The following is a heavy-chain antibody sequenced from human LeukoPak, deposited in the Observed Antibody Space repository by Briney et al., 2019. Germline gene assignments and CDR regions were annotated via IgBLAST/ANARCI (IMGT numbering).Heavy chain of an antibody. CDR2: ISSNGGST. CDR1: GFTFSSYA. J-gene: IGHJ6*03. CDR3: ARDPYGDSRGYYYYMDV. D-gene: IGHD4-17*01. Sequence: GGSLRLSCAASGFTFSSYAMHWVRQAPGKGLEYVSAISSNGGSTYYANSVKGRFTISRDNSKNTLYLQMGSLRAEDMAVYYCARDPYGDSRGYYYYMDVWGKGTTVTVFS. V-gene: IGHV3-64*01.